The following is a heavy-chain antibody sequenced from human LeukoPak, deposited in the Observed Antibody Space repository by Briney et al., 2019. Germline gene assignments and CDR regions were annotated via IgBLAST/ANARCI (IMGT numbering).Heavy chain of an antibody. CDR2: IYYSGST. CDR3: ARNWGAAGWDNYNGMDV. J-gene: IGHJ6*02. V-gene: IGHV4-30-4*01. D-gene: IGHD7-27*01. Sequence: PSQTLSLTCTVSGGSMNNRDYYWSWIRQPPGKGREWIGYIYYSGSTYYNPSLKSRVTISEDTPKNQFYLKLTPATAADTAVYYCARNWGAAGWDNYNGMDVWGQGTTVIVSS. CDR1: GGSMNNRDYY.